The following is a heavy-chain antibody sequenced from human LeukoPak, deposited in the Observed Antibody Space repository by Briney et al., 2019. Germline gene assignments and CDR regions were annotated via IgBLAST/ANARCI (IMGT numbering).Heavy chain of an antibody. Sequence: GASVKVSCKASGYTFTGYYIHWVRQAPGQGLEWMGWINPNSGGKKSAPKFQGRVTMTTDTSISTAYMELSRLTSDDTALSYCARDPGTMVRGLIRMDFDYWGQGTLVTVSS. CDR2: INPNSGGK. V-gene: IGHV1-2*02. D-gene: IGHD3-10*01. CDR3: ARDPGTMVRGLIRMDFDY. J-gene: IGHJ4*02. CDR1: GYTFTGYY.